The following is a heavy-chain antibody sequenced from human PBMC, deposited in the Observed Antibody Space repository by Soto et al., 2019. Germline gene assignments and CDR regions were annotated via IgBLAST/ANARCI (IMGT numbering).Heavy chain of an antibody. D-gene: IGHD2-15*01. CDR1: GFTFSSYA. Sequence: GGSLRLSCAASGFTFSSYAMSWVRQAPGKGLEWVSAISGSGGSTYYADSVKGRFTISRDNSKNTLYLQMNSLRAEDTAVYYCAKDQGGYYCSGGSCYSEDAFDIWGQGTMVTVSS. J-gene: IGHJ3*02. V-gene: IGHV3-23*01. CDR3: AKDQGGYYCSGGSCYSEDAFDI. CDR2: ISGSGGST.